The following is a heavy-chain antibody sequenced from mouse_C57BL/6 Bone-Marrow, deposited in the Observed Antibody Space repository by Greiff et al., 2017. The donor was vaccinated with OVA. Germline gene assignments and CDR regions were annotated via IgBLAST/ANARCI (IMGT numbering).Heavy chain of an antibody. Sequence: VQLQQPGAELVRPGTSVKLSCKASGYTFTSYWMHWVKQRPGQGLEWIGVIDPSDSYTNYNQKFKGKATLTVDTSSSTAYMQLSSLTSEDSAVYYCAREVITTVVASYWYFDVWGTGTTVTVSS. CDR1: GYTFTSYW. CDR3: AREVITTVVASYWYFDV. V-gene: IGHV1-59*01. D-gene: IGHD1-1*01. CDR2: IDPSDSYT. J-gene: IGHJ1*03.